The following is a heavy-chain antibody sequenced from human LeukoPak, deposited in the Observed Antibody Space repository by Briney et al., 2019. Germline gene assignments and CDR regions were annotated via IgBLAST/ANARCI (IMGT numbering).Heavy chain of an antibody. CDR3: AIGPGGYYFDY. Sequence: SETLSLTCAVYGGSFSGYYWSWIRQLPGKGLEWIGEINHSGSTNYNPSLKSRVTISVDTSKNQFSLKLSSVTAADTAVYYCAIGPGGYYFDYWGQGTLVTVSS. CDR1: GGSFSGYY. CDR2: INHSGST. D-gene: IGHD3-3*01. V-gene: IGHV4-34*01. J-gene: IGHJ4*02.